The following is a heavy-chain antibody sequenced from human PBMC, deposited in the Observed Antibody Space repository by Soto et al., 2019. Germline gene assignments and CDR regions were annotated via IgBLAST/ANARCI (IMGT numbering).Heavy chain of an antibody. D-gene: IGHD6-13*01. J-gene: IGHJ5*01. CDR2: LWYDGSNE. Sequence: QVQLEESGGGVVKPGRSLRLSCAASGFTFSSYGMHWVRQAPGKGLEWVAVLWYDGSNEYYGDSVKGRFTISRDNSKNTMYLQMNSLRAEDTAVYYCARARQQLVRAWLDSWGQGTLVTVSS. V-gene: IGHV3-33*01. CDR3: ARARQQLVRAWLDS. CDR1: GFTFSSYG.